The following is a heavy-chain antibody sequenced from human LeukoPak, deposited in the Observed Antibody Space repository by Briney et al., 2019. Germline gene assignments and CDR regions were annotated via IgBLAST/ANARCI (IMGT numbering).Heavy chain of an antibody. Sequence: PSQSLSPTQTLSAASVGSGGYYSSWIRQHRGKGLEWIGSVVSSRSTSHNTSLTRRVTISVDTSKTQFSLKLSSVTAAATAVYYCAGRTTVRRRMDVWGKGTTVTVSS. V-gene: IGHV4-31*02. CDR1: AASVGSGGYY. CDR2: VVSSRST. D-gene: IGHD4-17*01. J-gene: IGHJ6*04. CDR3: AGRTTVRRRMDV.